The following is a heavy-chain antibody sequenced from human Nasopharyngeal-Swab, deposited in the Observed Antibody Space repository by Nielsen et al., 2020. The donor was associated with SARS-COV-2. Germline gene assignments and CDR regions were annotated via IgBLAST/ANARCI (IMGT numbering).Heavy chain of an antibody. V-gene: IGHV4-61*01. CDR1: GASVNRGSYY. CDR2: IYYSGST. J-gene: IGHJ4*02. CDR3: ARAIRSGWYNHVDS. Sequence: SETLSLTCNISGASVNRGSYYWSWIRQSPGRGLEWIGYIYYSGSTEYKSSLKSRVTISADTSRNQFSLKLNSVTAADTAVYFCARAIRSGWYNHVDSWGQGTLVTVSS. D-gene: IGHD6-19*01.